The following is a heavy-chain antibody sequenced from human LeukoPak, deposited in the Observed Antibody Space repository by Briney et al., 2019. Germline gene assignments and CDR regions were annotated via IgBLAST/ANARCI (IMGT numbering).Heavy chain of an antibody. CDR3: LREERIGVIYDRPP. CDR1: GFTFSNYW. CDR2: INQDGNDK. Sequence: GGSLRLSCAASGFTFSNYWMRWVRQAPGKGLVWVANINQDGNDKNYADSVKGRFTISRDNAKNTLYLQMNSLRAEDTAIYYCLREERIGVIYDRPPRGQGTLVTVSS. D-gene: IGHD2-15*01. V-gene: IGHV3-7*01. J-gene: IGHJ4*02.